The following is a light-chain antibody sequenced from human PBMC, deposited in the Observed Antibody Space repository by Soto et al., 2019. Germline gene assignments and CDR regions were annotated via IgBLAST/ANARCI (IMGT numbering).Light chain of an antibody. CDR1: QSVSNNY. Sequence: EIVLTQSPGTLSLSPREIATLSCMASQSVSNNYLAWYQQKPGQAPRLLIYGASNRATGIPDRFSGSGSGTDFTLTISRLETEDFAVYYCQQYGSSGTFGQGTKVDIK. V-gene: IGKV3-20*01. J-gene: IGKJ1*01. CDR2: GAS. CDR3: QQYGSSGT.